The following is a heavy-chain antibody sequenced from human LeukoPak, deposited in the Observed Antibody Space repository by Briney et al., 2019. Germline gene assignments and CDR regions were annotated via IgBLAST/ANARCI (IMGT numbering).Heavy chain of an antibody. V-gene: IGHV4-59*01. CDR2: IYYSGST. CDR1: GGSISSYY. CDR3: ARSTVTTDWFDP. J-gene: IGHJ5*02. Sequence: KTSETLSLTCTVSGGSISSYYWSWIGQPPGKGLEWIGYIYYSGSTNYNPSLKSRVTISVDTSKNQFSLKLSSVTAADTAVYYCARSTVTTDWFDPWGQGTLVTVSS. D-gene: IGHD4-11*01.